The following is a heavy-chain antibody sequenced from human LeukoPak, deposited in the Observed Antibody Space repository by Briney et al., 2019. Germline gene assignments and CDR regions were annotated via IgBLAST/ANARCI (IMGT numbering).Heavy chain of an antibody. Sequence: GGSLRLSCAASGFTFSSFWMSWVRQAPGKGPEWVANINQESNEKYYVDSVRGRFTISRDNVKNSLSLQMNSVRVEDTAVYYCAREVDRSFGYWGQGNLVTVSS. CDR2: INQESNEK. CDR1: GFTFSSFW. J-gene: IGHJ4*02. V-gene: IGHV3-7*01. CDR3: AREVDRSFGY. D-gene: IGHD2-15*01.